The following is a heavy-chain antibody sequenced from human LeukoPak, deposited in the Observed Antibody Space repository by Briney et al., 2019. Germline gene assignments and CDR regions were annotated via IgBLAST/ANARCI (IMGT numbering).Heavy chain of an antibody. D-gene: IGHD1-7*01. V-gene: IGHV4-34*01. CDR3: ARVGITGTTGIYYYYYYMDV. Sequence: SETLSLTCAVYGGSFSGYYWSWIRQPPGEGLEWIGEINHSGSTNYNPSLKSRVTISVDTSKNQFSLKLSSVTAADTAVYYCARVGITGTTGIYYYYYYMDVWGKGTTVTVSS. CDR1: GGSFSGYY. J-gene: IGHJ6*03. CDR2: INHSGST.